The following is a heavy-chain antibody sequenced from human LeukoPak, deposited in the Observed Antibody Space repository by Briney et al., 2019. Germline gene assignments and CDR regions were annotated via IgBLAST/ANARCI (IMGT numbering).Heavy chain of an antibody. D-gene: IGHD1-26*01. CDR1: GFTFSDYY. V-gene: IGHV3-11*01. J-gene: IGHJ4*02. CDR2: ISRGDNTI. CDR3: ASDPLVGAMDY. Sequence: GGSLRLSCAASGFTFSDYYVSWIRQAPGKGLEWVSFISRGDNTIYYADSVKGRFTVSRDNAKNSLYLQMNSLRAEDTAVYYCASDPLVGAMDYWGQGTLVTVSS.